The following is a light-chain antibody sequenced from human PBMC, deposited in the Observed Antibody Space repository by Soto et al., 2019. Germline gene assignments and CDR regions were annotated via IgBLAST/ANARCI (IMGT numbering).Light chain of an antibody. CDR1: QTISSY. J-gene: IGKJ2*01. Sequence: DIQMTQSPSSQSASVGDRVTITCRASQTISSYLNWYQQKPGKAPKLLIYAASSVQSGVPSRFSGSGSGTDFTLTISSLQPEHFATYYCQQSHSIPYTFGQGTKLEIK. CDR2: AAS. CDR3: QQSHSIPYT. V-gene: IGKV1-39*01.